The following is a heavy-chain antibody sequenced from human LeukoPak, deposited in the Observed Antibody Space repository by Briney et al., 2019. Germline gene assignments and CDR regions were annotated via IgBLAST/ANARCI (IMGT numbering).Heavy chain of an antibody. Sequence: ASVKVSCKASGYTFTTYGISWVRQAPGQGLEWMGWISGYNGNTNYAQKFQGRITMTTETSTSTAYMELRSLRSDDTAVYYCARGFEDGSYADDYWGQGTLVTVSS. CDR2: ISGYNGNT. J-gene: IGHJ4*02. CDR3: ARGFEDGSYADDY. V-gene: IGHV1-18*01. D-gene: IGHD5-18*01. CDR1: GYTFTTYG.